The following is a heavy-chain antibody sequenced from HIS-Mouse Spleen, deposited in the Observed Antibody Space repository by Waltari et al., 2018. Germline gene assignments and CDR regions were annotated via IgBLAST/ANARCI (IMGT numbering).Heavy chain of an antibody. J-gene: IGHJ4*02. CDR2: IYYSGST. V-gene: IGHV4-31*03. Sequence: QVQLQESGPGLVKPSQTLSLTCTVSGGSISSGGYYWGWIRQHPGKGLEWIGYIYYSGSTYYNPSLKSRVTISVDTSKNQFSLKLSSVTAADTAVYYCAAHHPGDQVGHFDYWGQGTLVTVSS. D-gene: IGHD7-27*01. CDR3: AAHHPGDQVGHFDY. CDR1: GGSISSGGYY.